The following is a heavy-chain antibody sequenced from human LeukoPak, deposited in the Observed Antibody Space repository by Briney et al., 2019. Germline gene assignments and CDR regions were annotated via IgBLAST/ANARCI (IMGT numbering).Heavy chain of an antibody. Sequence: GGSLRLSCAASGSTFSSYWMSWVRQAPGKGLEWVANIKQDGSEKYYVDSVKGRFTISRDNAKNSLYLQMNSLRAEDTAVYYCARDTARYYYDSSGYLNNWGQGTLVTVSS. V-gene: IGHV3-7*01. CDR2: IKQDGSEK. CDR1: GSTFSSYW. D-gene: IGHD3-22*01. J-gene: IGHJ4*02. CDR3: ARDTARYYYDSSGYLNN.